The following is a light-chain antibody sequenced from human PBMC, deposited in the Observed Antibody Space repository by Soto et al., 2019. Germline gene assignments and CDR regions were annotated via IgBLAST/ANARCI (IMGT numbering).Light chain of an antibody. CDR1: SSDVGGYNY. Sequence: QSALTQPPSASGSPGQSVTISCTGTSSDVGGYNYVSWYQQHPGKTPKLMICDVSNRPSGVSNRFSGSKSGNTASLTISELQAEDEAEYYCSSYTSSSTYVFGTGTKVTVL. V-gene: IGLV2-14*03. J-gene: IGLJ1*01. CDR2: DVS. CDR3: SSYTSSSTYV.